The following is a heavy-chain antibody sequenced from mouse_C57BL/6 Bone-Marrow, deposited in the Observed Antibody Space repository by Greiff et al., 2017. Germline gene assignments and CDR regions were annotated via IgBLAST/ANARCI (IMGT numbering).Heavy chain of an antibody. CDR3: TREVYGNDGLDY. V-gene: IGHV5-9-1*02. J-gene: IGHJ2*01. CDR2: ISSGGDYI. D-gene: IGHD2-2*01. CDR1: GFTFSSYA. Sequence: DVQLVESGEGLVKPGGSLKLSCAASGFTFSSYAMSWVRQTPEKRLEWVAYISSGGDYIYYADTVKGRFTISRDNARNTLYLQMSSLKSEDTAMYYCTREVYGNDGLDYWGQGTTLTVSS.